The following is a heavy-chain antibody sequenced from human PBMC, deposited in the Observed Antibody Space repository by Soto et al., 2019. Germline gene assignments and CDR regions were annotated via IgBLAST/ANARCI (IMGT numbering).Heavy chain of an antibody. V-gene: IGHV1-24*01. CDR2: FDPEDGET. CDR1: GYTLTELS. D-gene: IGHD3-3*01. CDR3: ATDPRVYDFWSGYYHY. Sequence: ASVKVSCKVSGYTLTELSMHWVRQAPGKGLEWIGGFDPEDGETIYAQKFQGRVTMTEDTSTDTAYMELSSLRSEDTAVYYCATDPRVYDFWSGYYHYWGQGTLVTVSS. J-gene: IGHJ4*02.